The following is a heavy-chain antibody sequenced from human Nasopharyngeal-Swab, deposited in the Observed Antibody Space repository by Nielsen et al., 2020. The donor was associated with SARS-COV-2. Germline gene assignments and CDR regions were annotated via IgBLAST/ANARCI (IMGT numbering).Heavy chain of an antibody. J-gene: IGHJ4*02. CDR3: ARGFDY. CDR2: INHSGST. Sequence: SQTLSLTCAVYGGSFSGYYWSWIRQPPGKGLECIGEINHSGSTNYNPSLKSRVTISVDTSKNQFSLKLSSVTAADTAVYYCARGFDYWGQGTLVTVSS. V-gene: IGHV4-34*01. CDR1: GGSFSGYY.